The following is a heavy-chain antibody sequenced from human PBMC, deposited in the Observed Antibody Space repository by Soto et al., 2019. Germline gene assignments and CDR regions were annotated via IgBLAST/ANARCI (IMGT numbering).Heavy chain of an antibody. Sequence: QIHLVQSGAEVKKPGSSVRVSCKASGGSFRSHAVTWVRQAPGQGLEWMGRIIPILDETKLAQKFQDRVRMTADKSTITVYIDLSILTSEDTAMYFCSVVEDNDYRNRRDDAVVILGQGTKGTVSS. V-gene: IGHV1-69*02. D-gene: IGHD4-17*01. CDR3: SVVEDNDYRNRRDDAVVI. J-gene: IGHJ3*02. CDR1: GGSFRSHA. CDR2: IIPILDET.